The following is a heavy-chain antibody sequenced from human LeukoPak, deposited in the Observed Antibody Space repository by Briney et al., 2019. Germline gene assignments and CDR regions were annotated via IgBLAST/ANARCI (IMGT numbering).Heavy chain of an antibody. V-gene: IGHV3-11*04. J-gene: IGHJ6*03. CDR1: GFTFSDYY. CDR2: ISSSGSTI. D-gene: IGHD4-11*01. CDR3: ARDHYIAVYYYYMDV. Sequence: PGGSMRLSCAASGFTFSDYYMSWIRQAPGKGLEWVSYISSSGSTIYYADSVKGGFTISRDNAKNSMYLQMNSMRAEDTAVYYCARDHYIAVYYYYMDVWGKGTTVTVSS.